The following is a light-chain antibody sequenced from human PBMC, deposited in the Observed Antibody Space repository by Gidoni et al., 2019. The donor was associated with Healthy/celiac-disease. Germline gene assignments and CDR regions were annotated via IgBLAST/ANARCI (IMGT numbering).Light chain of an antibody. Sequence: EIVMTQSPATQSASPGDRATLYCRASQSVSSNLAWYQQKPGQAPSLLIYGASTRATGIPARFSGSGSGTEFILTISSLQSEDFAVYYCQQYNNWPPLTFGGGTKVEIK. V-gene: IGKV3-15*01. CDR3: QQYNNWPPLT. CDR2: GAS. CDR1: QSVSSN. J-gene: IGKJ4*01.